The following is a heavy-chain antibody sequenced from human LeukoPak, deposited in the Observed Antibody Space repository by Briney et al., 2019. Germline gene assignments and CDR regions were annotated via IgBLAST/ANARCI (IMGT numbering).Heavy chain of an antibody. CDR3: ARGVVSSVVVVITHLWH. J-gene: IGHJ1*01. Sequence: PGGSLRLSCAASGFTFSSYAMSWVRQAPGKGLEWVANIKQDGSEKYYVDSVKGRFTISRDNAKNSLYLQMNSLRAEDTAVYYCARGVVSSVVVVITHLWHWGQGTLVTVSS. CDR2: IKQDGSEK. D-gene: IGHD3-22*01. V-gene: IGHV3-7*01. CDR1: GFTFSSYA.